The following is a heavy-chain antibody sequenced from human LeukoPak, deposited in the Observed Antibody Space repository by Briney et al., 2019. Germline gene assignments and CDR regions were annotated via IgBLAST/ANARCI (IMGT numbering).Heavy chain of an antibody. CDR1: GFTFDDYA. J-gene: IGHJ4*02. D-gene: IGHD6-19*01. CDR2: ISWNSGSI. CDR3: ARGAPIAVAGRSFDY. V-gene: IGHV3-9*01. Sequence: TGGSLRLSCAASGFTFDDYAMHWVRQAPGKGLEWVSGISWNSGSIGYADSVKGRFTISRDNAKNSLYLQMNSLRADDTAVYYCARGAPIAVAGRSFDYWGQGTLVTVSS.